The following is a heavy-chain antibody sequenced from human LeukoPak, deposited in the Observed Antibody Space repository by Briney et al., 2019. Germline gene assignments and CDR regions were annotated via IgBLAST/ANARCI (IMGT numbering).Heavy chain of an antibody. D-gene: IGHD1-1*01. V-gene: IGHV3-30*18. CDR1: GFTFTNYA. J-gene: IGHJ4*02. CDR2: ISSDGSKN. Sequence: GGSLRLSCAASGFTFTNYAMHWVRQTPGKGLEWVALISSDGSKNIYADPVKGRFTVSRDNSRNTLYLQMNSLRAEDTAVYYCVKGLVQTTMSYSVDYWGQGALVTVSS. CDR3: VKGLVQTTMSYSVDY.